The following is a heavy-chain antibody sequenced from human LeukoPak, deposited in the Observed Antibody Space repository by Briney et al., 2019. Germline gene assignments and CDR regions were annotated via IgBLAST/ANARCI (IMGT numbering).Heavy chain of an antibody. V-gene: IGHV3-48*04. CDR2: IGISSGNT. CDR3: ARDHNYAFDN. CDR1: GFPFSVYS. J-gene: IGHJ4*02. D-gene: IGHD1-1*01. Sequence: GGPLRLSCAPSGFPFSVYSMNWVRQAPGRGREWISWIGISSGNTKYADSVKGRFTISGDNAKNSLYLQMNSLRVEDTAVYYCARDHNYAFDNWGQGTLVTVSS.